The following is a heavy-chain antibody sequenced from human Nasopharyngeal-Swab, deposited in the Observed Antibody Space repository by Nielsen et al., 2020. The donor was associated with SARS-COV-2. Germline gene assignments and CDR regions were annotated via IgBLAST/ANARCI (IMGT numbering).Heavy chain of an antibody. V-gene: IGHV3-33*01. D-gene: IGHD3-3*02. CDR1: GFSFSTYA. Sequence: GESLKISCAASGFSFSTYAMHWVRQAPGKGLEWLAVIWHDGSYKYSADSMKGRFIMSRDNSKNTVYLQMNTLRAEDTAVYYCARDHLVRGTPDYQFYGMGVWGQGTTVAVPS. CDR3: ARDHLVRGTPDYQFYGMGV. CDR2: IWHDGSYK. J-gene: IGHJ6*02.